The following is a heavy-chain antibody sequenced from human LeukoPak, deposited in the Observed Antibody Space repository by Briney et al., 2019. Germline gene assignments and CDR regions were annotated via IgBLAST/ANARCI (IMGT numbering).Heavy chain of an antibody. V-gene: IGHV3-66*02. CDR2: IYSGGST. CDR1: EFTVSSHY. Sequence: GSLRLSCAASEFTVSSHYMSWVRQAPGKGLEWVSVIYSGGSTYYADSVKGRFTISRDKSKNTLYLQMNSLRAEDTAVYYCARDLDRRRDLPFAYWGQGALVTVSS. D-gene: IGHD5-24*01. CDR3: ARDLDRRRDLPFAY. J-gene: IGHJ4*02.